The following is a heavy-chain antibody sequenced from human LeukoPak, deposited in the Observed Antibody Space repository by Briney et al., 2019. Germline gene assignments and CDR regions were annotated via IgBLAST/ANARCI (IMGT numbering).Heavy chain of an antibody. CDR1: GFTFRNYW. D-gene: IGHD2-8*01. CDR2: IKQDGSEK. V-gene: IGHV3-7*01. CDR3: VIAYASSENWRFDY. Sequence: GGSLRLSCAASGFTFRNYWMSWVRQAPGKGLDWVANIKQDGSEKYYVDSVKGRFTISRDNAKNSLYLQMNSLRAEDTAVYYCVIAYASSENWRFDYWGQGTLVTVSS. J-gene: IGHJ4*02.